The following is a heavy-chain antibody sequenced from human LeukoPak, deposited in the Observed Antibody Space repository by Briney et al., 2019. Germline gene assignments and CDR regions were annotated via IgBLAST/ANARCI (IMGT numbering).Heavy chain of an antibody. V-gene: IGHV3-7*05. CDR1: GFTFSNYP. J-gene: IGHJ4*02. Sequence: SGGSLRLSCAASGFTFSNYPMHWVRQAPGKGLEWVATIREDGGGEYYMDSLKGRFTISRDNAKNSLYLQMNSLRAEDTAVYYCARGGVRTFDYWGQGTLVTVSS. D-gene: IGHD3-10*01. CDR3: ARGGVRTFDY. CDR2: IREDGGGE.